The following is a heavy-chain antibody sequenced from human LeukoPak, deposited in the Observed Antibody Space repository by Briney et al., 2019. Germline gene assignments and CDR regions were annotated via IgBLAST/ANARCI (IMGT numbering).Heavy chain of an antibody. CDR1: GGSISSGSYY. V-gene: IGHV4-61*02. CDR3: ARDIVVVVAATYNWFDP. J-gene: IGHJ5*02. Sequence: SETLSLTCTVSGGSISSGSYYWSWIRQPAGKGLEWIGRIYTSGSTNYNPSLKSRVTITVDTSKNQFSLKLSSVTAADTAVYYCARDIVVVVAATYNWFDPWGQGTLVTVSS. D-gene: IGHD2-15*01. CDR2: IYTSGST.